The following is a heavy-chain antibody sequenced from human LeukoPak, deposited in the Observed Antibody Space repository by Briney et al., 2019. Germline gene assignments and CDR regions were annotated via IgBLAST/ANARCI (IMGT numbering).Heavy chain of an antibody. J-gene: IGHJ4*02. V-gene: IGHV3-30*18. CDR2: ISNDGSKK. CDR3: AKDRYSYAFEYSDS. Sequence: GGSLRLSCAASEFTASNYYMTWVRQAPGKGLDWVAVISNDGSKKYYADSVKGRFTISRDNSKNTLSLQVSSLRTEDTAVYYCAKDRYSYAFEYSDSWGQGTLVTVSS. D-gene: IGHD5-18*01. CDR1: EFTASNYY.